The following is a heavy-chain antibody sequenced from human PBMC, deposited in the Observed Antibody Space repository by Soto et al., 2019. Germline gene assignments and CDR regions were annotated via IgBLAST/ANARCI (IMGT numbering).Heavy chain of an antibody. CDR1: GASISGYH. J-gene: IGHJ4*02. V-gene: IGHV4-59*08. Sequence: SETLSLTCTVSGASISGYHWSWIRQPPGKGLECLGYISYSGSTNYNPSLKSRVTMSIDTSKNQFSLKLNSVTAADTAVYYCARGFSIDWYTYYFDDWGQVPLVT. D-gene: IGHD3-3*02. CDR3: ARGFSIDWYTYYFDD. CDR2: ISYSGST.